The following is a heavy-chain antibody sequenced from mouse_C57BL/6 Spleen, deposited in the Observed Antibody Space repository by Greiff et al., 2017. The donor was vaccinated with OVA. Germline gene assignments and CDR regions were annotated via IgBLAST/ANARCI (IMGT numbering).Heavy chain of an antibody. Sequence: QVQLQQSGPGLVQPSQTLSITCTASGFSFTSYGVHWVRQSPGKGLEWLGVIWRGGSTDYNAAFMSRLSITKDNSKSQVFFKMNSLQADDTAVYYCAKIGWDDAMDYWGQGTSVTVSS. CDR1: GFSFTSYG. CDR2: IWRGGST. D-gene: IGHD4-1*01. J-gene: IGHJ4*01. CDR3: AKIGWDDAMDY. V-gene: IGHV2-5*01.